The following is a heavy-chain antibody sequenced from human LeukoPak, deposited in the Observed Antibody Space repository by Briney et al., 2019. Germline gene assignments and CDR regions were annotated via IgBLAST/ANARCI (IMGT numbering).Heavy chain of an antibody. Sequence: GGSLRLSCAASGFTFDDYAMHWVRQAPGKGLEWVSGNSWNSGSIGYADSVKGRFIISRDNAKNSLYLQMNSLRAEDTALYYCASASGYFDWLLLDYWGQGTLVTVSS. CDR2: NSWNSGSI. CDR3: ASASGYFDWLLLDY. D-gene: IGHD3-9*01. CDR1: GFTFDDYA. V-gene: IGHV3-9*01. J-gene: IGHJ4*02.